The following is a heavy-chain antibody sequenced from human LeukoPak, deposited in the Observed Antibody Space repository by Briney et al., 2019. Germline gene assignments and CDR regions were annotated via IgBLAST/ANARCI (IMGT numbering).Heavy chain of an antibody. D-gene: IGHD2-15*01. Sequence: SDTQSLTCTVSGGSISSYYWSWLPQPPGKGLEWIRYIYYSGSTNYNPSLKSRVTISVDTSKNQFSLKLSSVTAADTAVYYCARAGGTLDYWGQGTLVTVSS. CDR3: ARAGGTLDY. V-gene: IGHV4-59*07. CDR1: GGSISSYY. J-gene: IGHJ4*02. CDR2: IYYSGST.